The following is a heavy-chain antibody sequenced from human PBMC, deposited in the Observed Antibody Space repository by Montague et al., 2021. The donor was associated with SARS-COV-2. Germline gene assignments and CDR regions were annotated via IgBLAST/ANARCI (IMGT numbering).Heavy chain of an antibody. CDR2: IYFSGSI. CDR1: GGSISSYY. J-gene: IGHJ3*02. CDR3: ARVPRNYYFWSGFYDAFDI. D-gene: IGHD3-3*01. V-gene: IGHV4-59*01. Sequence: SETLSLTCTVSGGSISSYYWSWIRQPPGKGLEWIGNIYFSGSINYNPSLKSRVTISVDTSKNQFSLKLSSVTAADTAVYYCARVPRNYYFWSGFYDAFDIWGQGTMVTVSS.